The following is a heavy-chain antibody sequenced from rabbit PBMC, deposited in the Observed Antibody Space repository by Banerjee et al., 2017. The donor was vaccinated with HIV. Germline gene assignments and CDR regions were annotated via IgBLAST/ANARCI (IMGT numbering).Heavy chain of an antibody. V-gene: IGHV1S45*01. CDR3: SRDLAGVIGWNFGL. CDR1: GFSFSSYW. J-gene: IGHJ4*01. D-gene: IGHD4-1*01. Sequence: QEQLEESGGDLVKPEGSLTLTCTASGFSFSSYWMCWVRQAPGKGLEWIACIYSGSSNGPYDASWAKSRFTISKTSSTTVTVQMTSLTAADTATYFCSRDLAGVIGWNFGLWGPGTLVTVS. CDR2: IYSGSSNGP.